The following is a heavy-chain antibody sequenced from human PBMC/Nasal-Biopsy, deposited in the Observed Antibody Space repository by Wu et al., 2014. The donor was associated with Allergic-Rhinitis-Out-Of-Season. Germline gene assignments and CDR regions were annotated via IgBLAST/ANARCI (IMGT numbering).Heavy chain of an antibody. CDR1: GFTFSTYS. D-gene: IGHD1-26*01. J-gene: IGHJ4*02. Sequence: LRLSCAASGFTFSTYSMNWVRQAPGKGLEWVSYISSSGSTIFYADSVKGRFTISRDNAANSLHLQMNSLRAEDTALYYCTTDRPYSGSLDYWGPGNPGHRLL. CDR3: TTDRPYSGSLDY. CDR2: ISSSGSTI. V-gene: IGHV3-48*04.